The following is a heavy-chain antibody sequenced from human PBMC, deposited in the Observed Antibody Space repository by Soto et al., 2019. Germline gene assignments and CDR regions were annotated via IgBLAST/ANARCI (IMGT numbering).Heavy chain of an antibody. CDR3: ARRLELPLGASHYYYGLDV. Sequence: EAQLVESGGGLVQPGGSLRVSCAASGFDFSTYWMHWVRQAPGKGLEWVARIDDDGGSTRYADSVKGRFTISRDNAKNIAYLEMNSLRAEDTAVYYCARRLELPLGASHYYYGLDVWGQGTAVTVSS. CDR2: IDDDGGST. V-gene: IGHV3-74*01. D-gene: IGHD1-7*01. J-gene: IGHJ6*02. CDR1: GFDFSTYW.